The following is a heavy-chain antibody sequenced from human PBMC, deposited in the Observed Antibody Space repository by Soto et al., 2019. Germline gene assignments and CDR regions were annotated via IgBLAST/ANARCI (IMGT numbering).Heavy chain of an antibody. J-gene: IGHJ4*02. CDR1: GGCISSYY. V-gene: IGHV4-59*01. Sequence: EILSVTCSVSGGCISSYYWSWIRQPPGKGLEWIGYIYYSGSTNYNPSLKSRVTISVDTSKNQFSLKLSSVTDADTAVYYCARDLDYWGQGTLVTVSS. CDR2: IYYSGST. CDR3: ARDLDY.